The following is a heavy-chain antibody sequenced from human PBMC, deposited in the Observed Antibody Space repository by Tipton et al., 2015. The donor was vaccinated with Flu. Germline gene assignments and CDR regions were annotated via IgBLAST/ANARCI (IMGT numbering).Heavy chain of an antibody. CDR2: VRNDGTT. CDR3: GRTGRSVAMTDY. Sequence: TLSLTCTVSGVSINSYFWSWIRQPPGKGLEWIGYVRNDGTTNYNSSLKSRVTISVVTSKNQFSLNLSSVTAADTAVYYCGRTGRSVAMTDYWGQGSLVTVSS. D-gene: IGHD2-2*01. CDR1: GVSINSYF. V-gene: IGHV4-59*01. J-gene: IGHJ4*02.